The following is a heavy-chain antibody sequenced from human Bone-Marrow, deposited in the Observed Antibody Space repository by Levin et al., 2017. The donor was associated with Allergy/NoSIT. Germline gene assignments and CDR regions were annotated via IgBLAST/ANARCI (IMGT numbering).Heavy chain of an antibody. CDR3: ARPDCSGTSCYYFFDS. V-gene: IGHV3-48*02. CDR1: GFTFSRYS. D-gene: IGHD2-2*01. J-gene: IGHJ4*02. CDR2: ISRSSSTI. Sequence: PSETLSLTCAASGFTFSRYSMNWVRQAPGRGLEWVSYISRSSSTISYADSVKGRFTISRDNAKNSLYLQMNSLRDEDTAVYYCARPDCSGTSCYYFFDSWGQGTLLTVSS.